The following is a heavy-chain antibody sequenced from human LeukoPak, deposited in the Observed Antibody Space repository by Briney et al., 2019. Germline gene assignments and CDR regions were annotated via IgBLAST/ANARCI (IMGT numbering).Heavy chain of an antibody. D-gene: IGHD6-6*01. V-gene: IGHV3-30*18. CDR2: ISYDGSNK. CDR3: AKGGVGSSPYYYYGMDV. CDR1: GFTFSSYG. J-gene: IGHJ6*02. Sequence: PGRSLRLSCAASGFTFSSYGMHRVRQAPGKGLEWVAVISYDGSNKYYADSVKGRFTISRDNSKNTLYLQMNSLRAEDTAVYYCAKGGVGSSPYYYYGMDVWGQGTTVTVSS.